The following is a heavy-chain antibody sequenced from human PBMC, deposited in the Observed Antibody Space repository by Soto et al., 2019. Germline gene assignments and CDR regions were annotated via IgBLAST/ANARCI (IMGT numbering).Heavy chain of an antibody. Sequence: QVQLVESGGRVVQPGKSLRLSCSVSGLTFSDYGVHWVRRAPGKGLGWVALIWNDGNTEYYIDSVKGRFTISRDNSKNMLYLHMNNLRAEDTAVYYCATDVHGETDDFWRGALGNWGQGTLVTVSS. D-gene: IGHD3-3*01. CDR3: ATDVHGETDDFWRGALGN. J-gene: IGHJ4*02. V-gene: IGHV3-33*03. CDR2: IWNDGNTE. CDR1: GLTFSDYG.